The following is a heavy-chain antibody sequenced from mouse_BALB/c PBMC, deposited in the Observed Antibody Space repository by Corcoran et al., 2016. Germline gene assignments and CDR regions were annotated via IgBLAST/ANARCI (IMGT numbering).Heavy chain of an antibody. Sequence: EVQLQQSGAELVKPGASVKLSCTASGFNIKDTYMHWVKQRPEKGLEWIGRIDPANGNTKYAPKFQGKATKTAETSSHTAYLQLSSLTSEDTAGYYCAREEGGNDDYAMDYWCQGTAVTVSS. V-gene: IGHV14-3*02. CDR1: GFNIKDTY. CDR3: AREEGGNDDYAMDY. J-gene: IGHJ4*01. CDR2: IDPANGNT. D-gene: IGHD2-2*01.